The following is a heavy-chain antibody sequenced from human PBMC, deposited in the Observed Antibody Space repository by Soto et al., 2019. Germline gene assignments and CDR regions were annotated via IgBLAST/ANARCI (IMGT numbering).Heavy chain of an antibody. CDR1: GGSISSGGYY. V-gene: IGHV4-31*03. Sequence: QVQLQESGPGLVKPSQTLSLTCTVSGGSISSGGYYWSWIRQHPGKGLEWIGYIYYSGSTYYNPSLKSRVTISVDQSKNQFSLKLSSVTAADTAVYYCARGRKGPAAISGRLNWFDPWGQGTLVTVSS. J-gene: IGHJ5*02. D-gene: IGHD2-2*01. CDR2: IYYSGST. CDR3: ARGRKGPAAISGRLNWFDP.